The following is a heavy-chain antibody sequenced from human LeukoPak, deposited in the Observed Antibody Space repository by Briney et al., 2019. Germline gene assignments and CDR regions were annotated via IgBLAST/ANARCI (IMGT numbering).Heavy chain of an antibody. J-gene: IGHJ4*02. V-gene: IGHV4-34*01. D-gene: IGHD6-13*01. CDR1: GGSFSGYY. CDR3: ARGPNSSSWDY. CDR2: INHSGST. Sequence: SETLSLTCAVYGGSFSGYYWSWIRQPPVKGLEWIGEINHSGSTNYNPSLKSRVTISVDTSKNQFSLKLSSVTAADTAVYYCARGPNSSSWDYWGQGTLVTVSS.